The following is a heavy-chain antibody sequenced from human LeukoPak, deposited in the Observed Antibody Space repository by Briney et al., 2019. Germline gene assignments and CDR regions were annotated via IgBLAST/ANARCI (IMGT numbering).Heavy chain of an antibody. CDR2: IRSKAYGGTT. CDR3: TRGIVVATTRFDY. V-gene: IGHV3-49*04. Sequence: GGSLRLSCTASGFIFGDYAMSWVRQAPGKGLEWVGFIRSKAYGGTTEYAASVKGRFTISRDDSKSIAYLQMNSLKTEDTAVYYCTRGIVVATTRFDYWGQGTLVTVSS. J-gene: IGHJ4*02. CDR1: GFIFGDYA. D-gene: IGHD5-12*01.